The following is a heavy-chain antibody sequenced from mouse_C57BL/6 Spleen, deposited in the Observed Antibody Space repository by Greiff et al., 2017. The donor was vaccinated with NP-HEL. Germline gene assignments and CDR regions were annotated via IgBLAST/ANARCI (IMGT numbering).Heavy chain of an antibody. CDR2: ILPGSGST. J-gene: IGHJ2*01. D-gene: IGHD1-1*01. CDR3: ARDQFITTVVAPFDD. Sequence: VQLVESGAELMKPGASVKLSCKATGYTFTGYWIEWVKQRPGHGLEWIGEILPGSGSTNYNEKFKGKATFTADTSSNTAYMQLSSLTTKYSAIYYCARDQFITTVVAPFDDWGQGTTLTVSS. V-gene: IGHV1-9*01. CDR1: GYTFTGYW.